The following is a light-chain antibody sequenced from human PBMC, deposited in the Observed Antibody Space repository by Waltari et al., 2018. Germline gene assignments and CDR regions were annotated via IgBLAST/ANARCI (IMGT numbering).Light chain of an antibody. CDR1: TIGDKR. V-gene: IGLV3-21*02. CDR2: DDS. Sequence: YVLTQPPSVSVAPGQTARITWVGNTIGDKRVHWYQQKPGQDPVRVVHDDSDRPPGVPGRFAGSNSGRAATVTISRVEAGDEADYYCQVWDSGGDRVVFGGGTRLSVL. J-gene: IGLJ2*01. CDR3: QVWDSGGDRVV.